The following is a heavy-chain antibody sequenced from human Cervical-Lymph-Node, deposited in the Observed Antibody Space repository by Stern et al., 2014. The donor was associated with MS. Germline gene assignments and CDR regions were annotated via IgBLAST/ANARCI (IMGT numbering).Heavy chain of an antibody. CDR1: GYTFANYY. CDR2: SNAGGKDT. CDR3: AGDKASGYGAHGY. V-gene: IGHV1-46*01. Sequence: VQLVESGAEVREPGASVKVSCKASGYTFANYYIHWIRQAPGHGLEWMGVSNAGGKDTDYAQEFQDRVTMTWDTSTATLYMELTSLTSEDTAVYYCAGDKASGYGAHGYWGQGTLVTVSS. D-gene: IGHD4-17*01. J-gene: IGHJ4*02.